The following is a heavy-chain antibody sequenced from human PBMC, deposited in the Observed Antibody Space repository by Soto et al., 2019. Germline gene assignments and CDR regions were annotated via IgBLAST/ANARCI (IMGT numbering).Heavy chain of an antibody. V-gene: IGHV1-69*06. J-gene: IGHJ4*02. CDR3: ARCGAAAGRYSFDY. CDR1: GGTFSSYA. D-gene: IGHD6-13*01. Sequence: SVKVSCKASGGTFSSYAISWVRQAPGQGLEWMGGIIPIFGTANYAQKFQGRVTITADKSTSTAYRELSSLRSEDTAVYYCARCGAAAGRYSFDYWGQGTLVTVSS. CDR2: IIPIFGTA.